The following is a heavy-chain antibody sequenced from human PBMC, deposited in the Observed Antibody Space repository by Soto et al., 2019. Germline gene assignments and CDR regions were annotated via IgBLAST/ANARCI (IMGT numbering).Heavy chain of an antibody. Sequence: PSETLSLTCTVSGDSVSSDSYYWTWIWQPPGKGLEWIGYIYSSGSTKYNPSLKSRVTISLDTSNNQFSLELTSVTAADTAIYYCARDLRGYIRAFDYWGQGALVTVSS. J-gene: IGHJ4*02. CDR2: IYSSGST. D-gene: IGHD5-18*01. V-gene: IGHV4-61*01. CDR3: ARDLRGYIRAFDY. CDR1: GDSVSSDSYY.